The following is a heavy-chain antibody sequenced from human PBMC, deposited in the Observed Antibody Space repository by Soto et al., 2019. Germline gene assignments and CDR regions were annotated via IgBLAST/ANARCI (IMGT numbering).Heavy chain of an antibody. CDR2: ISGSGGST. V-gene: IGHV3-23*01. CDR3: AKDDSYYDILTGYYL. D-gene: IGHD3-9*01. J-gene: IGHJ5*02. Sequence: GGSLRLSCAASGFTFSSYVMGWVRQAPGKGLEWVSAISGSGGSTYYADSVKGRFTISRDNSKNTLYLQMNSLRAEDTAVYYCAKDDSYYDILTGYYLWGQGTLVTVSS. CDR1: GFTFSSYV.